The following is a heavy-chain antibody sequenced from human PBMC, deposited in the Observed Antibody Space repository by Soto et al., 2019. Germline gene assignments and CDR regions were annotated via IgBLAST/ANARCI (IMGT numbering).Heavy chain of an antibody. CDR2: IYYSGST. CDR3: ARGVLVEGTSSPDMFDY. CDR1: GGSLSSYY. D-gene: IGHD6-6*01. V-gene: IGHV4-59*01. Sequence: SETLSLTCTVSGGSLSSYYWSWIRQPPGKGLEWIGYIYYSGSTNYNPSLKGRVTILLDAPKNQFSLKLSSVIAADTAVYYCARGVLVEGTSSPDMFDYWGQGTQVTVS. J-gene: IGHJ4*02.